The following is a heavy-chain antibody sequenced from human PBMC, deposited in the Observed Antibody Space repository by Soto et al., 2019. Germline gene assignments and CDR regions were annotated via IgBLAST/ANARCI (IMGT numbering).Heavy chain of an antibody. Sequence: ASVKVSCKASGYTFTNYAMDWVRQAPGQRLEWMGWINAGNGNTKYSQNFQGRVTITRDTSASTAYMELSSLRFEDTAVYYCARGKGYNWNHGWFDPCGQGTLVTVSS. V-gene: IGHV1-3*01. CDR3: ARGKGYNWNHGWFDP. CDR1: GYTFTNYA. CDR2: INAGNGNT. J-gene: IGHJ5*02. D-gene: IGHD1-20*01.